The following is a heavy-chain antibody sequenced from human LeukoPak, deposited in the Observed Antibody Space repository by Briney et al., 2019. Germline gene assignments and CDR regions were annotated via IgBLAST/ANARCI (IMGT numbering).Heavy chain of an antibody. J-gene: IGHJ5*02. V-gene: IGHV3-7*01. D-gene: IGHD5-24*01. CDR2: INQYESEK. Sequence: GGSLRLSCAASGFTFSSYWMTWVRQAPGKGLEWVANINQYESEKYYVDSVKGRFTISRDNAKNSLYLQMNSLRAEDTAVYYCARDNSVRDEAWWFNPWGQGTLVTVSS. CDR1: GFTFSSYW. CDR3: ARDNSVRDEAWWFNP.